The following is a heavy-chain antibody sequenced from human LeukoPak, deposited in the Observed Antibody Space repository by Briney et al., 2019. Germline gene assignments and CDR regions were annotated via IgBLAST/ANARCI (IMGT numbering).Heavy chain of an antibody. CDR3: VRGNDYGGPHY. CDR1: GFTFGSYW. D-gene: IGHD4-23*01. Sequence: GGSLRLSCAVSGFTFGSYWMHWVRQAPGKGLVWVSRIDRDGSRINYADSVKGRFTISRDNGKNTLFLQMNSLRAEDAAVYYCVRGNDYGGPHYWGQGTLVTVSS. CDR2: IDRDGSRI. J-gene: IGHJ4*02. V-gene: IGHV3-74*01.